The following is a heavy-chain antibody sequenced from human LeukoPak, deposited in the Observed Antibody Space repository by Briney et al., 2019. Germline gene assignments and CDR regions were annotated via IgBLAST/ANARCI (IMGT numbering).Heavy chain of an antibody. V-gene: IGHV1-46*01. D-gene: IGHD6-13*01. CDR2: INPSGGST. CDR1: GYTFTSYY. J-gene: IGHJ5*02. CDR3: ARDLSPAGSSSSPYSP. Sequence: ASVKVSCKASGYTFTSYYMHWVRQAPGQGLEWMGIINPSGGSTSYAQKFQGRVTMTRDTSTSTAYMELSSLRSEDTAVYYCARDLSPAGSSSSPYSPWGQGTLVTVSS.